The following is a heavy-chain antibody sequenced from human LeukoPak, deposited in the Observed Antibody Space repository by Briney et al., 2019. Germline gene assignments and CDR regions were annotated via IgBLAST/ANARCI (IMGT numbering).Heavy chain of an antibody. CDR2: ISWNSGSI. D-gene: IGHD1-1*01. Sequence: GRPLRLSCAASGFTFDDYAMHWVRQAPGKGLEWVSGISWNSGSIGYADSVKGRFTISRDNAKNSLYLQMNSLRAEDTALYYCAKDLATSYYYYYMDVWGKGTTVTVSS. CDR1: GFTFDDYA. CDR3: AKDLATSYYYYYMDV. J-gene: IGHJ6*03. V-gene: IGHV3-9*01.